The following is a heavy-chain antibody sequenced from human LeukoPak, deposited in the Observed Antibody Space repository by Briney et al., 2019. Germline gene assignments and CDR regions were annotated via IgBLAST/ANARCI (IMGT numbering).Heavy chain of an antibody. J-gene: IGHJ3*02. CDR1: GFPFSSYS. D-gene: IGHD2-15*01. V-gene: IGHV3-21*01. CDR3: AREGGGDAFDI. Sequence: GGSLRLSCAASGFPFSSYSMNWVRQAPGKGLEWASSISSSSSYIYYADSVKGRFTISRDNAKNSLYLQMNSLRAEDTAVYYCAREGGGDAFDIWGQGTMVTVSS. CDR2: ISSSSSYI.